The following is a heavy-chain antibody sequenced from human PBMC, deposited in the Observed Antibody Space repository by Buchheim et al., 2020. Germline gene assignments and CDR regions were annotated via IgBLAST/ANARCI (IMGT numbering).Heavy chain of an antibody. D-gene: IGHD3-10*01. CDR1: GYTFTSYY. CDR2: INPSGGST. Sequence: QVQLVQSGAEVKKPGASVKVSCKASGYTFTSYYMHWVRQAPGQGPEWMGIINPSGGSTSYAQKFQGRVTMTRDTSTSTVYMELSSLRSEDTAVYYCAREGNVLLWFGELLGDYWGQGTL. CDR3: AREGNVLLWFGELLGDY. J-gene: IGHJ4*02. V-gene: IGHV1-46*01.